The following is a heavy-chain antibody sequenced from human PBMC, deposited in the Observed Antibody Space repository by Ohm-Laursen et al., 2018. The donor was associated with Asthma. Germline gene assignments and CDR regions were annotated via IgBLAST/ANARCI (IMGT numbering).Heavy chain of an antibody. Sequence: GASVKVSCKASGYTFTSYAMHWVRQAPGQRLEWMGWINAGNGNTKYSQKFQGRVTITRDTSASTAYMELSSLRSEDTAVYYCARDRAYDSSGYYFGDAFDIWGQGTMVTVSS. J-gene: IGHJ3*02. CDR2: INAGNGNT. CDR3: ARDRAYDSSGYYFGDAFDI. D-gene: IGHD3-22*01. V-gene: IGHV1-3*01. CDR1: GYTFTSYA.